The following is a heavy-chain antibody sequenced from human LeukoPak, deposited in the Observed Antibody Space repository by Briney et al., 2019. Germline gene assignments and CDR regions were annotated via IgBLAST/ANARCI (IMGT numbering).Heavy chain of an antibody. J-gene: IGHJ4*02. Sequence: SETLSLTCTVSGGSISSYYWGWIRQPPGKGLEWIGSIYHSGSTYYNPALKSRVTISVDTSKNQFSLKLSSVTAADTAVYYCARRGYYDSRGYFDYWGQGTLVTVSS. V-gene: IGHV4-39*01. CDR1: GGSISSYY. CDR3: ARRGYYDSRGYFDY. D-gene: IGHD3-22*01. CDR2: IYHSGST.